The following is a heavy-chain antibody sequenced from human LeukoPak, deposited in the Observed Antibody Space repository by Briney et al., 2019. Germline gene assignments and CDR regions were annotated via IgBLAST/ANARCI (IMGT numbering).Heavy chain of an antibody. D-gene: IGHD1-26*01. CDR3: APDPRSKRD. Sequence: GGSLRLSCAASGFTFDTYAMSWVRQAPGKGLEWVAAISTGGDGTYYADSVKGRFTISRDNAKNSLYLQMNSLRAEDTAVYYCAPDPRSKRDWGQGTLVTVSS. J-gene: IGHJ4*02. CDR1: GFTFDTYA. V-gene: IGHV3-23*01. CDR2: ISTGGDGT.